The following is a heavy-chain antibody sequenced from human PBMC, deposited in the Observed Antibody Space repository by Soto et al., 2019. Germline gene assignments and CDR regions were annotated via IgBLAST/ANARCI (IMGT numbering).Heavy chain of an antibody. CDR2: IIPILGIA. Sequence: QVQLVQSGAEVKKPGSSVKVSCKASGGTFSSYTISWVRQAPGQGLEWMGRIIPILGIANYAQKFQGRVTITADKSTNTAYMELSSLRSEDTAVHYCATDSSGYLNYYFDYWGQGTLVTVSS. J-gene: IGHJ4*02. V-gene: IGHV1-69*02. CDR1: GGTFSSYT. D-gene: IGHD3-22*01. CDR3: ATDSSGYLNYYFDY.